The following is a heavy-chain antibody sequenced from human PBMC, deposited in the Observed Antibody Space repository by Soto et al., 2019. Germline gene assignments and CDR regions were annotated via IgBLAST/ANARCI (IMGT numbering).Heavy chain of an antibody. CDR3: ARHSGVHYGAFDY. V-gene: IGHV4-59*08. J-gene: IGHJ4*02. CDR2: IYYSGST. Sequence: SETLSLTCTVSGGSSSSYYWSWIRQPPGKGLEWIGYIYYSGSTNYNPSLKSRVTISVDTSKNQFSLKLSSVTAADTAVYYCARHSGVHYGAFDYWGQGTLVTVSS. CDR1: GGSSSSYY. D-gene: IGHD4-17*01.